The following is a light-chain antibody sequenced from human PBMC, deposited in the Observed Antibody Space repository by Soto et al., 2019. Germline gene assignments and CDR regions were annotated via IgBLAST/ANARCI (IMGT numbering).Light chain of an antibody. CDR1: QSVSIN. J-gene: IGKJ2*01. Sequence: EIVMTQSPATLSVSPGERATLSCRASQSVSINLAWYQLKPGQAPRLLIFGASTRATGIPARFSGSGSGTEFTHTISSLQSEDFAVYYCQEYNKWPPTFTFGQGTKLEIK. CDR2: GAS. V-gene: IGKV3-15*01. CDR3: QEYNKWPPTFT.